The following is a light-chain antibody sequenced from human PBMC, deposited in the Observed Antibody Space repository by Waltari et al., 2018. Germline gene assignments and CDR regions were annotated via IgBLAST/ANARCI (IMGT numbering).Light chain of an antibody. J-gene: IGKJ4*01. CDR1: QSVSSD. V-gene: IGKV3-11*01. CDR2: DVS. Sequence: EIVLTQSPATLSLSPGERATLSCRASQSVSSDLAWDQLKPGQAPRLLISDVSNRATGIPARFSGSGSETDFTLTISTLEPEDFALYYCQQRRSWPLTFGGGTKVEIK. CDR3: QQRRSWPLT.